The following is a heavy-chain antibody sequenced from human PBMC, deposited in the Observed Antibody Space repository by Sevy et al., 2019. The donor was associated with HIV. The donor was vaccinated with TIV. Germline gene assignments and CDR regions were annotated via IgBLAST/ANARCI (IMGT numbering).Heavy chain of an antibody. D-gene: IGHD2-8*01. Sequence: GGSLRLSCAVSGLTFTYAWMSWVRQAPGKGLEWVGRIKSKGDGGTTDYGAPVKGRFTISRDDSKNTLYLQMNSLKTEDTAVYYCATDPIIVLMVTDGMDVWGQGTTVTVSS. CDR3: ATDPIIVLMVTDGMDV. V-gene: IGHV3-15*01. CDR1: GLTFTYAW. J-gene: IGHJ6*02. CDR2: IKSKGDGGTT.